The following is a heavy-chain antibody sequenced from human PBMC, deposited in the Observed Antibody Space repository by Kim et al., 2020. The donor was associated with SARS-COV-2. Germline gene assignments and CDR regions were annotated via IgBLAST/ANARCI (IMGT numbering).Heavy chain of an antibody. CDR3: AGRSKDSSAWYSFDL. Sequence: GESLKISCKGSGYSFSTYWIGWVRQMPGKGMECMGIIYPSDSDTRYSPSFQGQVTISADKSTSSAYLQWSSLKASDTAMYYCAGRSKDSSAWYSFDLWGQGTMVTVSS. CDR1: GYSFSTYW. J-gene: IGHJ3*01. D-gene: IGHD6-19*01. V-gene: IGHV5-51*01. CDR2: IYPSDSDT.